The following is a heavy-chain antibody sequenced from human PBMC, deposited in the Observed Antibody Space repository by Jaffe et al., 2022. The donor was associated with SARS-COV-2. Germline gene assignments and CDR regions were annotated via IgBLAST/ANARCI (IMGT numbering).Heavy chain of an antibody. D-gene: IGHD3-10*01. CDR3: ARYSLYGSGAEYFQH. V-gene: IGHV3-7*01. Sequence: EVQLVESGGGLVQPGGSLRLSCAASGFTFSSYWMSWVRQAPGKGLEWVGNIKQDGSEKCYVDSVKGRFTISRDNAKNSLYLQMNSLRAEDTAVYYCARYSLYGSGAEYFQHWGQGTLVTVSS. J-gene: IGHJ1*01. CDR1: GFTFSSYW. CDR2: IKQDGSEK.